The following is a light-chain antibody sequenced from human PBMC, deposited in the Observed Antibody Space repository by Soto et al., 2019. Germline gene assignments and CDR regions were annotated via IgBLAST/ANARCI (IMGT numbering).Light chain of an antibody. V-gene: IGKV1-33*01. CDR3: QQFDNLPFT. CDR1: QDISNF. J-gene: IGKJ4*01. Sequence: DIQITQPPPSLSASVGDRVTITCQASQDISNFLNWYQEKPGKAPKLLIFDASTLETGVPSRFSGSGSGADFSFTISSLQPEDIATYYCQQFDNLPFTFGGGTKVDIK. CDR2: DAS.